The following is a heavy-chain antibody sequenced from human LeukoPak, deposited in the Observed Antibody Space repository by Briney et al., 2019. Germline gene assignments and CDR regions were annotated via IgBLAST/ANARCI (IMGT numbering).Heavy chain of an antibody. D-gene: IGHD3-10*01. CDR1: GFTFSSYW. CDR2: IKQDGSEK. V-gene: IGHV3-7*01. J-gene: IGHJ4*02. Sequence: GGSLRLSCAASGFTFSSYWMSWVRQAPGKGLEWVANIKQDGSEKYYVDSVKGRFTISRDNAKNSLYLQMNNLRAEDTAVYYCAREGLMVRGVYFDSWGQGTRVTVSS. CDR3: AREGLMVRGVYFDS.